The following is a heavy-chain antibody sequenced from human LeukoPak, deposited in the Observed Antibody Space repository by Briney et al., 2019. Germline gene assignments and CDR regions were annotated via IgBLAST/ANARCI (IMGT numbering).Heavy chain of an antibody. Sequence: SETLSLTCAVSGGSFSGYYWTWIRQPPGKGLEWIGEINHSGSTNYNPSLKSRVTISVDTSKNQFSLKLSSVTAADTAVYYCARDHYDSSGYSLHAFDIWGQGTMVTVSS. CDR3: ARDHYDSSGYSLHAFDI. CDR1: GGSFSGYY. J-gene: IGHJ3*02. V-gene: IGHV4-34*01. D-gene: IGHD3-22*01. CDR2: INHSGST.